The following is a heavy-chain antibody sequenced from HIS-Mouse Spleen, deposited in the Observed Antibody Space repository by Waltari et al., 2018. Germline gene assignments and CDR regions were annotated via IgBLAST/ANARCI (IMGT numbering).Heavy chain of an antibody. CDR1: GFTFINAW. CDR3: TTFSGRSGYDN. D-gene: IGHD5-12*01. V-gene: IGHV3-15*01. CDR2: IKSKTDGGTT. J-gene: IGHJ4*02. Sequence: EVQLVESGGGLVKPGGSLRLSCAASGFTFINAWMSWVRQAPGKGLEWVGRIKSKTDGGTTDYAAPVKGRFTISRDDSKNTLYLQMNSLKTEDTAVYYCTTFSGRSGYDNWGQGTLVTVSS.